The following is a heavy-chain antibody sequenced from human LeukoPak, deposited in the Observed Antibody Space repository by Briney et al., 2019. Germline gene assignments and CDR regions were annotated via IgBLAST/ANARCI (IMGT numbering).Heavy chain of an antibody. CDR1: GFTFSSSG. Sequence: GGSQRLSCAASGFTFSSSGMNWVRQAPGKGLEWVSYISSSSSTIYYADSVKGRFTISRDNAKNSLYLQMNSLRAEDTAVYYCARGISLYYFDYWGQGTLVTVSS. CDR2: ISSSSSTI. J-gene: IGHJ4*02. CDR3: ARGISLYYFDY. V-gene: IGHV3-48*04.